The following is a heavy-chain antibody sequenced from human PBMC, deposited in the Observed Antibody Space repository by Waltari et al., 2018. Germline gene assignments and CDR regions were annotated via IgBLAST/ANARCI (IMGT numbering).Heavy chain of an antibody. Sequence: EVQLVESGGGLVKPGGSLRLSCAASGFTFSSYSMNWVRQAPGKGLEWVSSISSSSSYIYYADSVKGRFTISRDNAKNSLYLQMNSLRAEDTAVYYCARDCGGDCYSSFDYWGQGTLVTVSS. CDR2: ISSSSSYI. CDR1: GFTFSSYS. CDR3: ARDCGGDCYSSFDY. V-gene: IGHV3-21*01. J-gene: IGHJ4*02. D-gene: IGHD2-21*01.